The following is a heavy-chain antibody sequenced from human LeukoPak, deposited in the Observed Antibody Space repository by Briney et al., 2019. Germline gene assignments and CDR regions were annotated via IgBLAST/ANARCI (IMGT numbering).Heavy chain of an antibody. CDR1: GASISSHY. CDR3: ARGSTRADDY. D-gene: IGHD2/OR15-2a*01. V-gene: IGHV4-59*11. Sequence: SETLSLTCTVSGASISSHYWSWIRQSPTKGLEWIGYVRHSENANYNPSLKGRVAISVDTVRNQVSLKLTSMTAAGTAVYYCARGSTRADDYWGQGILVTVSS. CDR2: VRHSENA. J-gene: IGHJ4*02.